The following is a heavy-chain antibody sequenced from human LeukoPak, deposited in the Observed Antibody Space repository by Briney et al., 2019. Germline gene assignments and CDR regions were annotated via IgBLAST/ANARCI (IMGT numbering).Heavy chain of an antibody. Sequence: RASVKVSCKASGYTFTSYDINWVRQATGQGLEWMGWMNPNSGNTGYAQKFQGRITMTRNTSISTAYMELSSLRSEDTAVYYCARTEEVTKKYYYGMDVWGQGTTVTVSS. CDR1: GYTFTSYD. CDR2: MNPNSGNT. CDR3: ARTEEVTKKYYYGMDV. J-gene: IGHJ6*02. D-gene: IGHD5-18*01. V-gene: IGHV1-8*01.